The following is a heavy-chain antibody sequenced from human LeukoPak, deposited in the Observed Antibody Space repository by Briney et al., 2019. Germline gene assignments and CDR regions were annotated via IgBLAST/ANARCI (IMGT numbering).Heavy chain of an antibody. D-gene: IGHD5-18*01. CDR2: IIPFFGTA. Sequence: SVKVSCKASGGIFNNYAFSWVRQAPGQGLEWMGVIIPFFGTANYAQKFQGRVTITADDSASTAYMELNSLRSEDTAVYFCARGRGYTYGRRGDFDYWGQGTLVTVSS. CDR3: ARGRGYTYGRRGDFDY. CDR1: GGIFNNYA. V-gene: IGHV1-69*13. J-gene: IGHJ4*02.